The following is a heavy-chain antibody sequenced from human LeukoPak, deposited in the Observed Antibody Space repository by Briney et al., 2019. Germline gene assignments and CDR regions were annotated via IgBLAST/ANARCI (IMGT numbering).Heavy chain of an antibody. D-gene: IGHD3-22*01. V-gene: IGHV4-30-4*01. J-gene: IGHJ4*02. CDR2: IYYSGST. CDR1: GGSISSGDYY. Sequence: ASETLSLTCTVSGGSISSGDYYWSWIRQPPGKGLEWIGYIYYSGSTYYNPSLKSRVTISVDTSENQFSLKLSSVTAADTAVYYCARGQYYYDSSGYYTSDMYYFDYWGQGTLVAVSS. CDR3: ARGQYYYDSSGYYTSDMYYFDY.